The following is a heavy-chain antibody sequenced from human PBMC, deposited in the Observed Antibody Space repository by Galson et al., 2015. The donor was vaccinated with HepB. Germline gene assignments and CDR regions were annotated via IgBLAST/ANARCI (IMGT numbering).Heavy chain of an antibody. Sequence: SVKVSCKVSGYTLTELSMHWVRQAPGKGLEWMGGFDPEDGETIYAQKLQGRVTMTTDTSTSTAYMELRSLRSDDTAVYYCARARAGPWGQGTMVTVSS. CDR3: ARARAGP. V-gene: IGHV1-24*01. CDR1: GYTLTELS. D-gene: IGHD3-10*01. J-gene: IGHJ3*01. CDR2: FDPEDGET.